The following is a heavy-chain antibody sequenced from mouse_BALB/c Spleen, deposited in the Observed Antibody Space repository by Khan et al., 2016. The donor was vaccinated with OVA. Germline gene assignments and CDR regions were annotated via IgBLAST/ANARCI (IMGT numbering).Heavy chain of an antibody. CDR2: INPRSGYT. J-gene: IGHJ4*01. CDR1: GYTFTSNT. CDR3: ARGQTDYAMDY. Sequence: QVQLQQSGAELARPGASVKMSCKASGYTFTSNTMHWIKQRPGQGLEWIGYINPRSGYTFYNQNFKDRATLSADNASSTAYMQLSSLTSDDSAVNYCARGQTDYAMDYWGQGTSVTVSS. V-gene: IGHV1-4*01.